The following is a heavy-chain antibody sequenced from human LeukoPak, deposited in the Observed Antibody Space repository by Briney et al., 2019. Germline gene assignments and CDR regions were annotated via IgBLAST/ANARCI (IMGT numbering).Heavy chain of an antibody. CDR2: ISGSGYST. V-gene: IGHV3-23*01. CDR1: GFTFSTYA. D-gene: IGHD3-3*01. CDR3: AKNADSYDFWSGYRTPPTFDY. J-gene: IGHJ4*02. Sequence: GGSLRLSCAASGFTFSTYAMSWVRQAPGKGLEWVSAISGSGYSTYYADSVKGRFTISRDNSKNTLYLQMNSLRAEDTAVYYCAKNADSYDFWSGYRTPPTFDYWGQGTLVTVSS.